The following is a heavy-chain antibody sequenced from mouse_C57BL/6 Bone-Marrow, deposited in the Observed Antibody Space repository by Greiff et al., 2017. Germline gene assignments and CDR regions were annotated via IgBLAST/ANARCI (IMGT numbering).Heavy chain of an antibody. Sequence: EVQLQQSGAELVKPGASVKLSCTASGFNIKDYYIHWVKQRTEQGLEWIGRIDPEDGETKYAPKFQDKATITADTSSNTAYLPLSSLTSEDTAFYYCTSSLIYYGTNYWGQGTTLTVSS. CDR3: TSSLIYYGTNY. CDR1: GFNIKDYY. D-gene: IGHD1-1*01. J-gene: IGHJ2*01. V-gene: IGHV14-2*01. CDR2: IDPEDGET.